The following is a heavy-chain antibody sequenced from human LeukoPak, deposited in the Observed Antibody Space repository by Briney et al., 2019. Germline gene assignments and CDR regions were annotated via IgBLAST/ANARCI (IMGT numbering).Heavy chain of an antibody. CDR1: GFTFSSYA. Sequence: GRSLRLSCAASGFTFSSYAMHWVRQAPGKGLEWVAVISYDGSNKYYADSVKGRFTISRDNSKNTLYLQMNSLRAEDTAVYYCARGGSYYAVDYWGQGTLVTVSS. J-gene: IGHJ4*02. CDR3: ARGGSYYAVDY. D-gene: IGHD1-26*01. CDR2: ISYDGSNK. V-gene: IGHV3-30*14.